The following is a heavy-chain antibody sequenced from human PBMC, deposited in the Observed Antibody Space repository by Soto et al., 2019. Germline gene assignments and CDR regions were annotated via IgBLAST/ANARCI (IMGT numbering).Heavy chain of an antibody. CDR3: ASLRGSGTNVLFDH. V-gene: IGHV4-31*03. D-gene: IGHD3-10*01. Sequence: QVQLQESGPGLVEPSQTLSLTCSVSGGSISSDDCYWSWIRQHPGKGLEWIGNIFFSGNTYYNPSLKSRVSISVYTSKNQFSLRVTSVTAADTAVYACASLRGSGTNVLFDHWGQGSLVTVSS. J-gene: IGHJ4*02. CDR2: IFFSGNT. CDR1: GGSISSDDCY.